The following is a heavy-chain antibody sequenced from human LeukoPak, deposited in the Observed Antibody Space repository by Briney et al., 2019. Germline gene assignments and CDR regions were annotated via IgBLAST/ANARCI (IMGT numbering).Heavy chain of an antibody. D-gene: IGHD2-2*01. CDR3: TTDQRYCSSTSCYYFDY. Sequence: GGSLRLSCAASGFTFSNAWMSWVRQAPGKGLEWVGRIKSKTDGGTTDYAAPVKGRFTISRHDSKNTLYLQMNSLKTEDTAVYYCTTDQRYCSSTSCYYFDYWGQGTLVTVSS. J-gene: IGHJ4*02. V-gene: IGHV3-15*01. CDR1: GFTFSNAW. CDR2: IKSKTDGGTT.